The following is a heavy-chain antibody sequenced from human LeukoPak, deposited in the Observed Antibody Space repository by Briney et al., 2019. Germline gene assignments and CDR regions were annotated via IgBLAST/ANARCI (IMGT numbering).Heavy chain of an antibody. CDR2: IYHSGSS. D-gene: IGHD3-22*01. CDR1: GGSISSSSYY. J-gene: IGHJ4*02. V-gene: IGHV4-39*01. CDR3: ARHSIYYGNFDY. Sequence: SETLSLTCTVSGGSISSSSYYWGWIRQPPGKGLEWIGSIYHSGSSYYNPSLKSRVTIPVDTSKNQFSLKLSSVTAADTSVYYCARHSIYYGNFDYWGQGTLVTVSS.